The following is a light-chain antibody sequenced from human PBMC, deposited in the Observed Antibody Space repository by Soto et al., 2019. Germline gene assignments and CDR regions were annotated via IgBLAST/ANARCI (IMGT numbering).Light chain of an antibody. CDR1: QSISSY. CDR3: QQSYSTPIT. J-gene: IGKJ5*01. V-gene: IGKV1-39*01. CDR2: AAS. Sequence: DIQMTQSPSSLSASVGDRVTITCRASQSISSYLNWYQQKPGKAPKLLINAASSLQSGVPARFSGSGSGTDFTLTISSLQPEDFVTYYCQQSYSTPITFGQGTRLEIK.